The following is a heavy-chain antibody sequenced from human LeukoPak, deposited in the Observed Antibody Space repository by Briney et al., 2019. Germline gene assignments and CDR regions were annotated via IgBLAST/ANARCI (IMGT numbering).Heavy chain of an antibody. Sequence: GGSLRLSCAASGFTFSSYSMNWVRQAPGKGLEWVSSISSSSSYIYYADSVKGRFTISRDDAKSILYLQMNSLRPEDTAFYLCVRGQARDTTPAGWGSHLDRWGLGTLVTVSS. CDR3: VRGQARDTTPAGWGSHLDR. CDR2: ISSSSSYI. J-gene: IGHJ5*02. D-gene: IGHD4-11*01. V-gene: IGHV3-21*04. CDR1: GFTFSSYS.